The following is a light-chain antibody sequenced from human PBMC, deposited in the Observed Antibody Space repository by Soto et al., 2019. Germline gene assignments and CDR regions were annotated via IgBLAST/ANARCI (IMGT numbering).Light chain of an antibody. CDR1: SSDVGGYNY. CDR2: EVS. V-gene: IGLV2-14*01. CDR3: SSYASSSPYV. Sequence: LTQPASVSGSPGQSITISCTGTSSDVGGYNYVSWYQQHPGKAPKLMIYEVSNRPSGVSNRFSGSKSGNTASLTISGLQAEDEADYYCSSYASSSPYVFGTGTKVTVL. J-gene: IGLJ1*01.